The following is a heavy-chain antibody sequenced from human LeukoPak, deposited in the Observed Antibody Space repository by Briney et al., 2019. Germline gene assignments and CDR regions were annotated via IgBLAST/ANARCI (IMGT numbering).Heavy chain of an antibody. Sequence: GGSLRLSCAASGFTFSSYAMSWVRQAPGKGLEWVSYISSSDSIIYYADSVKGRFIISRDNAKNSLYLQMNSLRDEDTAVYYCARWFSSGRGFFDYWGQGILVTVSS. V-gene: IGHV3-48*02. CDR1: GFTFSSYA. J-gene: IGHJ4*02. D-gene: IGHD6-19*01. CDR3: ARWFSSGRGFFDY. CDR2: ISSSDSII.